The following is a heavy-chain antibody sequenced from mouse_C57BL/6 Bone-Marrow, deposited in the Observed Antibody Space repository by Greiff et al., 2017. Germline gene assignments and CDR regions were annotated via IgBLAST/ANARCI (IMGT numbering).Heavy chain of an antibody. CDR1: GYTFTSYW. J-gene: IGHJ2*01. D-gene: IGHD2-3*01. Sequence: QVQLQQPGAELVRPGTSVKLSCKASGYTFTSYWMHWVKQRPGQGLEWIGVIDPSDSYTNYNQKFKGKATLTVDTSSSTAYMQLSSLTSEDSAVYYCARCHDDGYYFFDDWGQGTTLTVSS. V-gene: IGHV1-59*01. CDR2: IDPSDSYT. CDR3: ARCHDDGYYFFDD.